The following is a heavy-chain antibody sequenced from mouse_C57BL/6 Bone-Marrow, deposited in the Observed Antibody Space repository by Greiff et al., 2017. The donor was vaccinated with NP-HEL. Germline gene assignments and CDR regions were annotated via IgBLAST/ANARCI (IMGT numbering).Heavy chain of an antibody. J-gene: IGHJ3*01. D-gene: IGHD3-2*02. CDR3: ARELRLRVAD. CDR1: GFTFTSYW. Sequence: VQLQQPGAELVKPGASVKLSCTASGFTFTSYWMHWVKQRPGQGLEWIGMIHPNSGSTNYNEKFKSKATMTGDKSSSTAYMQLSSLTSEDSAVYYCARELRLRVADWGQGTLVTVSA. CDR2: IHPNSGST. V-gene: IGHV1-64*01.